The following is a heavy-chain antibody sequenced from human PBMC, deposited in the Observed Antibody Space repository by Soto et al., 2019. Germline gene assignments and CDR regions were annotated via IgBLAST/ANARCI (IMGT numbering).Heavy chain of an antibody. CDR3: AHRPYGSMGYGSGKVFDP. J-gene: IGHJ5*02. Sequence: QITLKESGPTLVKPTQTLTLTCTFSGFSLSTSGVGVGWIRQPPGKALEWLALIYWDDDKRYSPSLKSRLTITKDTSKNQVVLTMTNMDPVDTAIYYCAHRPYGSMGYGSGKVFDPWGQGTLVTVSS. V-gene: IGHV2-5*02. CDR2: IYWDDDK. CDR1: GFSLSTSGVG. D-gene: IGHD3-10*01.